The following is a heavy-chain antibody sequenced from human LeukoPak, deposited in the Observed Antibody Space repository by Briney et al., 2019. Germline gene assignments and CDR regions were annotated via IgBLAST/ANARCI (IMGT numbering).Heavy chain of an antibody. CDR2: ITGTGGST. V-gene: IGHV3-23*01. CDR1: RFSLGTYG. D-gene: IGHD6-19*01. CDR3: AKDHGTAVAGFYY. Sequence: GGSLRLSCAASRFSLGTYGVSWVRQPPGNGLEWVSGITGTGGSTYYADSVKGRFTVSRDTSKNTLYLQMNSLRAEDTAIYYCAKDHGTAVAGFYYWGQGTLVTVSS. J-gene: IGHJ4*02.